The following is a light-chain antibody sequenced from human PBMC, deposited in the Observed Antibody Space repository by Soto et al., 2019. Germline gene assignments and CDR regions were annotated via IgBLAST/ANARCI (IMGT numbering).Light chain of an antibody. V-gene: IGLV2-8*01. CDR2: EVY. CDR1: SRDVGGYNY. J-gene: IGLJ2*01. Sequence: QSALTQPPSASGSPGQSVTISCTGTSRDVGGYNYVSWYQHHPDKAPKLIIYEVYKRPSGVPDRFSGSKSGNTASLTVSGLQAEDEAEYYCSSYAASDSFVVFGGGTKLTVL. CDR3: SSYAASDSFVV.